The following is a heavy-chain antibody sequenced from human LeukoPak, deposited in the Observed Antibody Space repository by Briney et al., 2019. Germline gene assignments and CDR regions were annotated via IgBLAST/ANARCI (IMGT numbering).Heavy chain of an antibody. CDR2: ISYDGSNK. CDR1: GFTFSSYG. D-gene: IGHD6-19*01. V-gene: IGHV3-30*18. CDR3: AKDIAPPSSGTFDY. Sequence: GRSLRLSCAASGFTFSSYGMHWVRQAPGKGLEWVAVISYDGSNKYYADSVKGRFTISRDNSKNTLYLQMNSLRPEDTALYYCAKDIAPPSSGTFDYWGQGTLVTVSS. J-gene: IGHJ4*02.